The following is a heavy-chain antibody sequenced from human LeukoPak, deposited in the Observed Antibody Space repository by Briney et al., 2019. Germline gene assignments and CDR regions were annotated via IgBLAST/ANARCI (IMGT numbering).Heavy chain of an antibody. D-gene: IGHD3-22*01. CDR2: INSDGSST. CDR1: GFTFSSYW. J-gene: IGHJ4*02. V-gene: IGHV3-74*01. CDR3: ARVADYYDSSGYFWVLDY. Sequence: GGSLRLSCAASGFTFSSYWMHWVRQAPGKGLVWVSRINSDGSSTSYADSVKGRFTISRDNAKNTLYLQMNSLRAEYTAVNYCARVADYYDSSGYFWVLDYWGQGTLVTVSS.